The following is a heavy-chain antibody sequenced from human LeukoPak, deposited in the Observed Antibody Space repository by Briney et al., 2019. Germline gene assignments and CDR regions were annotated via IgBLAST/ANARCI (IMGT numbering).Heavy chain of an antibody. J-gene: IGHJ4*02. CDR2: IYYTGKT. CDR3: ARSQNYYGSGDY. D-gene: IGHD3-10*01. Sequence: PSETLSLTCTVSGDSVSNGNYYWSWLRQPPGKALEWIGYIYYTGKTYYNPSLEGRVAILVDTSRNHFSVKLSSVTAADTAVYYCARSQNYYGSGDYWSQGTLVTVSS. V-gene: IGHV4-61*03. CDR1: GDSVSNGNYY.